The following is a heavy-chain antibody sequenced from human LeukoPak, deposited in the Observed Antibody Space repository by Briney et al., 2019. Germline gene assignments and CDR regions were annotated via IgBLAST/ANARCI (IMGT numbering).Heavy chain of an antibody. Sequence: PGRSLRLSCAASGFTFSSYAMHWVRQAPGKGLEWVAVISYDGSNKYYADSVKGRFTISRDNSKNTLYLQMNSLRAEDTAVYYCARESSRHSPRRYFQHWGQGTLVTVSS. V-gene: IGHV3-30*01. CDR1: GFTFSSYA. CDR3: ARESSRHSPRRYFQH. CDR2: ISYDGSNK. J-gene: IGHJ1*01. D-gene: IGHD1-14*01.